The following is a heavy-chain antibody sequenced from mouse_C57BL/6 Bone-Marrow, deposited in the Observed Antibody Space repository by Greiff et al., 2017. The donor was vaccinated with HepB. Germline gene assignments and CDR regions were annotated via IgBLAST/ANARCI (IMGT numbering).Heavy chain of an antibody. CDR3: AERGYCNYFAY. Sequence: EVMLVESGGGLVKPGGSLKLSCAASGFTFSDYGMHWVRQAPEKGLEWVAYISSGSSTIYYAATVKGRFTISRDNAQNTLFLQMTSLRSEDTAMYYCAERGYCNYFAYWGQGTLVTVSA. CDR1: GFTFSDYG. CDR2: ISSGSSTI. J-gene: IGHJ3*01. D-gene: IGHD2-10*02. V-gene: IGHV5-17*01.